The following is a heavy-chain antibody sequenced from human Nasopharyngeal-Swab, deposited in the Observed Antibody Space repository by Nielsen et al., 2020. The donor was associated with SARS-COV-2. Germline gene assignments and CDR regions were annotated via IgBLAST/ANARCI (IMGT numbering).Heavy chain of an antibody. CDR1: GDSVSSNSVS. CDR3: ARLSSDWYSGFDY. J-gene: IGHJ4*02. Sequence: LRLSCAISGDSVSSNSVSWNWIRQSPSRGLEWLGRTYYRSKWFNDSAVSVKSRITINPDTSKNQFSLQLNSVTPEDTAVYYCARLSSDWYSGFDYWGQGTLVTVSS. CDR2: TYYRSKWFN. D-gene: IGHD6-19*01. V-gene: IGHV6-1*01.